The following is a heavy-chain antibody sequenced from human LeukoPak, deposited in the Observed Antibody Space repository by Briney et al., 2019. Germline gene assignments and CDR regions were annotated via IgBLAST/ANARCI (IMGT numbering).Heavy chain of an antibody. CDR2: IVVGSGNT. CDR3: ARGDYSYGHWAFDY. V-gene: IGHV1-58*02. CDR1: GFTFTSSA. Sequence: SVKVSCKASGFTFTSSAMQWVRQARGQRLEWIGWIVVGSGNTNYAQKFQERVTITRDMSTSTAYMELSSLRSEDTAVYYCARGDYSYGHWAFDYWGQGTLVTVSS. D-gene: IGHD5-18*01. J-gene: IGHJ4*02.